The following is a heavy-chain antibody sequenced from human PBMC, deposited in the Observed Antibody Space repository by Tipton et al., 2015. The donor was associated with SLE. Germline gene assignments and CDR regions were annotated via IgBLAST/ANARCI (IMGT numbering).Heavy chain of an antibody. J-gene: IGHJ3*02. CDR2: IYYSGST. CDR3: VLLELPLGYCSGGSCPDAFDI. CDR1: GGSISSSSYY. Sequence: TLSLTCTVSGGSISSSSYYWGWIRQPPGKGLVWIGSIYYSGSTYYNPSLKSRVTISVDTSKNQFSLKLSSVTAADTAVYYCVLLELPLGYCSGGSCPDAFDIWGQGTMVTVSS. D-gene: IGHD2-15*01. V-gene: IGHV4-39*07.